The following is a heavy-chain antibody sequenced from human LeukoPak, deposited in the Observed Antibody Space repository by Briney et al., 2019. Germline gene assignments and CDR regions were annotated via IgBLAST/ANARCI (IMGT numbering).Heavy chain of an antibody. CDR3: AGLVGRYSSGLYYYYFDY. Sequence: SETLSLTCTVSGDSINSLDLWSWVRQPPGKGLEWIGEMYLSGTTHSNPSVKSRVTISVDKSKNQFFLNLSSVTAADTAVYYCAGLVGRYSSGLYYYYFDYWGQGTLVTVSS. CDR2: MYLSGTT. V-gene: IGHV4-4*02. J-gene: IGHJ4*02. D-gene: IGHD3-22*01. CDR1: GDSINSLDL.